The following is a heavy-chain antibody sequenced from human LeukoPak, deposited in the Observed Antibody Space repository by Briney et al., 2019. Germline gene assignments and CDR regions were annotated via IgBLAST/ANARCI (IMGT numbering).Heavy chain of an antibody. CDR2: INHSGST. CDR3: ARDFQIRRDGYMVNWFDP. D-gene: IGHD5-24*01. CDR1: GGSFSGYY. V-gene: IGHV4-34*01. J-gene: IGHJ5*02. Sequence: SETLSLTCAVYGGSFSGYYWSWIRQPPGKGLEWIGEINHSGSTNYNPSLKSRVTISVDTSKNQFSLKLSSVTAADTAVYYCARDFQIRRDGYMVNWFDPWGQGTLVTVSS.